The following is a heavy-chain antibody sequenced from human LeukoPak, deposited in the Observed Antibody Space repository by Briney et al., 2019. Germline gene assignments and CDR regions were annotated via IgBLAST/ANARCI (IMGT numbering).Heavy chain of an antibody. D-gene: IGHD1-26*01. V-gene: IGHV1-69*01. J-gene: IGHJ3*02. CDR3: ASPVRGGSAFDI. CDR1: GGTFSSYA. Sequence: ASVKVSCKASGGTFSSYAISWVRQAPGQGLEWMGGIIPIFGTANYAQKFQGRVTITADESTSTAYMELSSLRSEDTAVYYCASPVRGGSAFDIWGQGTMVTVSS. CDR2: IIPIFGTA.